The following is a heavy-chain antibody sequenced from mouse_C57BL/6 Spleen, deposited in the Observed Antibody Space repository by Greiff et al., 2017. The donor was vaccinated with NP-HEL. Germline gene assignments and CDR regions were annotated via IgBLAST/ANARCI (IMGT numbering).Heavy chain of an antibody. CDR3: ARSPYYYGSSVYYFDY. CDR2: IYPRSGNT. J-gene: IGHJ2*01. D-gene: IGHD1-1*01. CDR1: GYTFTSYG. V-gene: IGHV1-81*01. Sequence: QVQLQQSGAELARPGASVKLSCKASGYTFTSYGISWVKQRPGQGLEWIGEIYPRSGNTYYNEKFKGKATLTADKSSSTAYMELRSLTSEDSAVYFCARSPYYYGSSVYYFDYWGQGTTLTVSS.